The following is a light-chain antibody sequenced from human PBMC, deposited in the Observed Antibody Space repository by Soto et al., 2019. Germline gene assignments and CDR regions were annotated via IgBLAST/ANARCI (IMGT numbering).Light chain of an antibody. Sequence: EIVMTQSPATLSVSPGERATLSCRASRSVSSNLAWYQLKPGQAPRLLIFGASTRATGIPARFSGSGSGTEFTLTIGSLQSEDFAVYYCQQYNNWPPFTFGQGTKLEIK. J-gene: IGKJ2*01. CDR1: RSVSSN. V-gene: IGKV3-15*01. CDR2: GAS. CDR3: QQYNNWPPFT.